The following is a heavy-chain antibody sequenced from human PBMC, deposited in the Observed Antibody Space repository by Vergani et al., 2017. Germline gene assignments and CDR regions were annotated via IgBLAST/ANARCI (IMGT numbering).Heavy chain of an antibody. V-gene: IGHV3-7*03. CDR3: ASLPGIAVAGREYYFDY. J-gene: IGHJ4*02. CDR2: IKQDGSEK. Sequence: EVQLVESGGGLVQPGGSLRLSCAASGFTFSSYWMSWVRQAPGKGLEWVANIKQDGSEKYYVDSVKGRFTISRDNAKNSLYLQMNSLRAEDTAVYYCASLPGIAVAGREYYFDYWGQGTLVTVSS. CDR1: GFTFSSYW. D-gene: IGHD6-19*01.